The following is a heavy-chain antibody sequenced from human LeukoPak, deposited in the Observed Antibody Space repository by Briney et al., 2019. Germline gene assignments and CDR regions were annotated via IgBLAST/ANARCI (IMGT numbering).Heavy chain of an antibody. CDR2: ISNGGSI. Sequence: PGGSLRLSCAASGFSISSYALHWVRQAPGKGLQYVSGISNGGSIDYANSVKGRFTISRDNSKNTSYLQMGSLGPEDMAVYYCARDFSYGSGFDYWGQGILVTVSS. CDR1: GFSISSYA. CDR3: ARDFSYGSGFDY. D-gene: IGHD5-18*01. V-gene: IGHV3-64*01. J-gene: IGHJ4*02.